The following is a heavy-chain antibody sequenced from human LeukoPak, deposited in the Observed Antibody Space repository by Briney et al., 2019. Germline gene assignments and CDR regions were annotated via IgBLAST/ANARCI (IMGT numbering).Heavy chain of an antibody. CDR1: GYTFTSYG. V-gene: IGHV1-18*01. Sequence: ASVKVSCKASGYTFTSYGISWVRQAPGQGLEWMGWISAYNGNTNYAQKLQGRVTMTTDTSTSTAYMELRSLRSDDTAVYYCARDPYYYGSGREHRYFDLWGRGTLVTVSS. D-gene: IGHD3-10*01. CDR3: ARDPYYYGSGREHRYFDL. CDR2: ISAYNGNT. J-gene: IGHJ2*01.